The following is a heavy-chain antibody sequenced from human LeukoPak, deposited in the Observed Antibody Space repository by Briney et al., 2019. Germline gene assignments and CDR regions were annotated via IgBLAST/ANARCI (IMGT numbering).Heavy chain of an antibody. CDR2: IRYDGSDK. CDR1: GFTFSTYG. J-gene: IGHJ4*02. D-gene: IGHD3-3*01. V-gene: IGHV3-30*02. Sequence: GGSLRLSCAASGFTFSTYGMHWVRQAPGKGLEWVAFIRYDGSDKYADSVKGRFTLSRDNSKNTLSLRLDSLRSEDTAVYYCARGGTQSILRFLEWPNRDRGFDYWGQGTLVTVSS. CDR3: ARGGTQSILRFLEWPNRDRGFDY.